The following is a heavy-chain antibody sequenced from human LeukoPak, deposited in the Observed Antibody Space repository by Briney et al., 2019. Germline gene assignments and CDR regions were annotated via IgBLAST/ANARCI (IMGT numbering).Heavy chain of an antibody. Sequence: PGRSLRLSCAASGFTFSSYGMHWVRQAPGKGLEWVAVIWYDGSNKYYADSVKGRFTISRDNSKNTLYLQMNSLRAEDTAVYYCAREQQLAKNDAFDIWGQGTMVTVSS. V-gene: IGHV3-33*01. CDR3: AREQQLAKNDAFDI. J-gene: IGHJ3*02. D-gene: IGHD6-13*01. CDR1: GFTFSSYG. CDR2: IWYDGSNK.